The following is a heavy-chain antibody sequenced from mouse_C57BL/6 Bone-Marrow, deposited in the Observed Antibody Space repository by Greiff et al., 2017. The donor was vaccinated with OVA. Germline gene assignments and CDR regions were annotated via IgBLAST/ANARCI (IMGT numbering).Heavy chain of an antibody. Sequence: QVQLQQPGAELVKPGASVKMSCKASGYTFTSYWITWVKQRPGQGLEWIGDIYPGSGSTNYNEKFKSKATLTVDTSSSTAYMQLSSLTSEDSAVYYGARGGNYGSLFAYWGQGTLVTVSA. CDR3: ARGGNYGSLFAY. J-gene: IGHJ3*01. CDR2: IYPGSGST. D-gene: IGHD2-2*01. V-gene: IGHV1-55*01. CDR1: GYTFTSYW.